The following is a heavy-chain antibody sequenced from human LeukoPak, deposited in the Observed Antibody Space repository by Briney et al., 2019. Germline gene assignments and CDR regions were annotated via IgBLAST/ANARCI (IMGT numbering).Heavy chain of an antibody. CDR2: IYPGDSDT. CDR1: GYIFTTYW. J-gene: IGHJ3*02. Sequence: GESLKISCKGSGYIFTTYWIAWVRQMPEKGLECMGIIYPGDSDTRYSPSFQGQVTISVDKSISTAYLQWSSLKASDTAIYYCARHRIVGTTKSDYDIWGQGTMVTVSS. CDR3: ARHRIVGTTKSDYDI. V-gene: IGHV5-51*01. D-gene: IGHD1-26*01.